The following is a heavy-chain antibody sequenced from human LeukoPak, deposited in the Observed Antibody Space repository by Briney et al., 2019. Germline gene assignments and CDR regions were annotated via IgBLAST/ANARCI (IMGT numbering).Heavy chain of an antibody. D-gene: IGHD5-12*01. CDR2: LIGSSGST. J-gene: IGHJ4*02. CDR3: AKGAYDYIEMGYFDS. V-gene: IGHV3-23*01. CDR1: GFTSNNYS. Sequence: GGSLRLSCAASGFTSNNYSMHWVRQAPGKGLECVSGLIGSSGSTDYADSVKGRFTISRDKSKNTLFLQMNSLRAEDTAIYFCAKGAYDYIEMGYFDSWGQGTLVTVSS.